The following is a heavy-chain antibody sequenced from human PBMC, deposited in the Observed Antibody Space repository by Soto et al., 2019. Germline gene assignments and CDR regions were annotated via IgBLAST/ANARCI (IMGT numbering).Heavy chain of an antibody. J-gene: IGHJ6*02. V-gene: IGHV3-11*01. CDR3: ASLYGSGSYFGYYYGMDV. Sequence: QVQLVESGGGLVKPGGSLRLSCAASGFTFSDYYMSWIRQAPGKGLEWVSYISSSGSTIYYADSVKGRFTISRDNAKNSLYLQMNSRRAEDTAVYYWASLYGSGSYFGYYYGMDVWGQGTTVTVSS. CDR1: GFTFSDYY. D-gene: IGHD3-10*01. CDR2: ISSSGSTI.